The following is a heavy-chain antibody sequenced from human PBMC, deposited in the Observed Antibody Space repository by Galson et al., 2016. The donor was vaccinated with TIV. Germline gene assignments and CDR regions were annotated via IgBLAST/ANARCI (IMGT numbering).Heavy chain of an antibody. D-gene: IGHD1-1*01. V-gene: IGHV3-20*04. J-gene: IGHJ3*01. CDR3: VRKNVGDAFDV. CDR2: VLWNGRSP. CDR1: GFTFNEYG. Sequence: SLRLSCAAYGFTFNEYGINGVRQAPGKGLEWGSGVLWNGRSPGNADSVKGRFTISRDNAKKSLFLHLNSLRAEDTAVYYWVRKNVGDAFDVGVRGTMVTVSS.